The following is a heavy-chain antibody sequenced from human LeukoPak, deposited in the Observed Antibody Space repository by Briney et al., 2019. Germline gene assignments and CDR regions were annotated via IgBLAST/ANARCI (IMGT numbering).Heavy chain of an antibody. CDR3: ARSRITMIVPDY. CDR1: GYTFTSYG. V-gene: IGHV1-18*01. D-gene: IGHD3-22*01. CDR2: ISAYNGNT. Sequence: ASVKVSCKASGYTFTSYGISWVRQAPGQGLDWMGWISAYNGNTNYAQKLQGRVTMTTDTSTSTAYMELRSLRSDDTAVYYCARSRITMIVPDYWGQGTLVTVSS. J-gene: IGHJ4*02.